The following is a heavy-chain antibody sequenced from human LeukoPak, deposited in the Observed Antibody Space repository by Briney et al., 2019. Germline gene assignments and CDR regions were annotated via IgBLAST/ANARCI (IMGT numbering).Heavy chain of an antibody. D-gene: IGHD2-15*01. V-gene: IGHV3-21*04. J-gene: IGHJ5*02. Sequence: PGGSLRLSCAASGFTFSTYSMNWVRQAPGKGLEWVSSISISSSYIYYADSVKGRFIISRDNAKNSLYLHMNSLRAEDTAVYYCAKHPRNSCSGGTCYWFDLWGQGTLVTVSS. CDR2: ISISSSYI. CDR3: AKHPRNSCSGGTCYWFDL. CDR1: GFTFSTYS.